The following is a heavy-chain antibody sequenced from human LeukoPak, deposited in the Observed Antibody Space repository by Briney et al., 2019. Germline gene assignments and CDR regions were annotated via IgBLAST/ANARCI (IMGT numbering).Heavy chain of an antibody. CDR1: GFTFSSYG. J-gene: IGHJ4*02. Sequence: PGGSLRLSCAASGFTFSSYGMHWVRQAPGKGLEWVAVISYDGSNKYYADSVKSRFTISRDNSKNTLYLQMNSLRAEDTAVYYCASDSFWIAAADTPPRAVDYWGQGTLVTVSS. D-gene: IGHD6-13*01. V-gene: IGHV3-30*03. CDR3: ASDSFWIAAADTPPRAVDY. CDR2: ISYDGSNK.